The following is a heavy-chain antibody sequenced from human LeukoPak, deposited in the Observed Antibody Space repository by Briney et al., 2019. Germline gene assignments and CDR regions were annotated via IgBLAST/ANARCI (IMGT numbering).Heavy chain of an antibody. V-gene: IGHV3-30-3*01. D-gene: IGHD3-16*02. J-gene: IGHJ4*02. Sequence: GRSLRLSCAASGFTFSSYAMHWVRQAPGKGLEWVAVISYDGSNKYYADSVKGRFTISRDNSKNTLYLQMNSLRAEDTAVYYCARDRPSRTFGGAIAAIDYWGQGTLVTVSS. CDR2: ISYDGSNK. CDR1: GFTFSSYA. CDR3: ARDRPSRTFGGAIAAIDY.